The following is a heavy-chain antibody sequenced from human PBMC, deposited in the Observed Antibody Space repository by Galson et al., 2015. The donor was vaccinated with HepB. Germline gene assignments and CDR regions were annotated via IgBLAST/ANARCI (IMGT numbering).Heavy chain of an antibody. Sequence: SLRLSCAASGFTFSDHSMNWVRQAPGKGLEWVSSISRTSININYADSVKGRYTISRDNAKNSLYLQMNSLRAEDTAVYYCTRDVGNPKTYQYHGMDVWGQGTTITVSS. D-gene: IGHD2/OR15-2a*01. J-gene: IGHJ6*02. CDR1: GFTFSDHS. CDR3: TRDVGNPKTYQYHGMDV. V-gene: IGHV3-21*01. CDR2: ISRTSINI.